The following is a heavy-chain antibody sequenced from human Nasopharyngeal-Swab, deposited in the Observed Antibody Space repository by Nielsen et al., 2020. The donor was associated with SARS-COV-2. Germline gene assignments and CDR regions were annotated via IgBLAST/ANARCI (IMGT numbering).Heavy chain of an antibody. CDR3: ARSRRGDFDY. Sequence: SETLSLTCAVSGGSISSSYWWSWVRQPPGKGLEWIGEISHNGNANYHPSLKSRVTISLDESRNQFSLNLNSVTAADTAVYYCARSRRGDFDYWGQGTLVTVSS. D-gene: IGHD2-2*01. V-gene: IGHV4-4*02. CDR2: ISHNGNA. CDR1: GGSISSSYW. J-gene: IGHJ4*02.